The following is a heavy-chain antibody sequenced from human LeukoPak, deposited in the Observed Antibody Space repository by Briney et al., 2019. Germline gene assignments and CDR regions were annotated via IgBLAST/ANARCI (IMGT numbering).Heavy chain of an antibody. Sequence: GSLRLSCAASGFTFSSYSMNWVRQAPGKGLEWVGEINHSGSTNYNPSLKSRVTISVDTSKNQFSLKLSSVTAADTAVYYCARGDNWNYGNDAFDIWGQGTMVTVSS. V-gene: IGHV4-34*01. CDR2: INHSGST. CDR1: GFTFSSYS. J-gene: IGHJ3*02. CDR3: ARGDNWNYGNDAFDI. D-gene: IGHD1-7*01.